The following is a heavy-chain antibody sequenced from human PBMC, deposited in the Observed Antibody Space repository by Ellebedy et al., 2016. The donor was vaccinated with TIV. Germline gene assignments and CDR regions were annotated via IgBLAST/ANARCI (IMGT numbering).Heavy chain of an antibody. J-gene: IGHJ6*02. CDR3: ARGRRFFYYYGMDV. D-gene: IGHD3-3*01. CDR2: INHSGST. CDR1: GGSFSGYS. V-gene: IGHV4-34*01. Sequence: MPSETLSLTCVVYGGSFSGYSWSWIRQSPGKGLEWIGEINHSGSTNYNPSLKSRVTISVDTSKNQFSLKLSSVTAADTAVYYCARGRRFFYYYGMDVWGQGTTVTVSS.